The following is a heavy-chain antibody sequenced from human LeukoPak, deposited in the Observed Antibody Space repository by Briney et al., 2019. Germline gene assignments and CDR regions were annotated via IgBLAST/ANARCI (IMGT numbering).Heavy chain of an antibody. CDR1: GFTFNDYW. D-gene: IGHD3-3*01. Sequence: GGSLRLSCAASGFTFNDYWMHWVRQAPGKGLVWVSHINNDGSITNYADSVKGRFTVSRDNAKSTVFLQMNSLRVEDTAVYYCARGPPGFRVGDYWGREPWSPSPQ. CDR3: ARGPPGFRVGDY. CDR2: INNDGSIT. V-gene: IGHV3-74*01. J-gene: IGHJ4*02.